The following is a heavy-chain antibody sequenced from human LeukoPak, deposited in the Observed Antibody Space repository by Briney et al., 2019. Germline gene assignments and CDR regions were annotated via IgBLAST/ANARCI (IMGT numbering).Heavy chain of an antibody. V-gene: IGHV3-7*01. CDR2: IKKDGSEK. CDR1: GFTFSSYW. CDR3: ARHLSGVTGYTYGRGIDY. Sequence: GGSLRLSCAASGFTFSSYWMSWVRQAPGKGLEWVANIKKDGSEKYSVDSVKGRFTISRDNAKTSLYLQMNTLRAEDTAVYYCARHLSGVTGYTYGRGIDYWGQGTLVTVSS. J-gene: IGHJ4*02. D-gene: IGHD5-18*01.